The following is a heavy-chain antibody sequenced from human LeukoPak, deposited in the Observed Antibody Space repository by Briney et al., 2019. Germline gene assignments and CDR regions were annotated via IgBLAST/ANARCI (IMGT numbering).Heavy chain of an antibody. D-gene: IGHD3-22*01. CDR2: ISGSSSYI. CDR1: GFTFCSYS. Sequence: PGGSLRLSCAASGFTFCSYSMNWVRQAPGKGLEWVSSISGSSSYIYYAGSVKGRFTISRDNAKNSLYLQMYSLRAEDTAVYYCARDPGSGYVNNWFDPWGQGTLVTVSS. V-gene: IGHV3-21*01. J-gene: IGHJ5*02. CDR3: ARDPGSGYVNNWFDP.